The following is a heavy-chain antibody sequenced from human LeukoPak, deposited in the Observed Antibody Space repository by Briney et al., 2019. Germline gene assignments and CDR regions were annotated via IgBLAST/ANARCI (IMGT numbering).Heavy chain of an antibody. J-gene: IGHJ6*03. CDR3: ARDRSYYYMDV. CDR2: INPNSGGT. CDR1: GYTFTVYY. V-gene: IGHV1-2*02. Sequence: ASVKVSCKASGYTFTVYYMHWVRQAPGQGLEGMGWINPNSGGTNYAQKFQGRVTMTRDTSISTAYMELSSLRSEDTAVYYCARDRSYYYMDVWGKGTTVTISS.